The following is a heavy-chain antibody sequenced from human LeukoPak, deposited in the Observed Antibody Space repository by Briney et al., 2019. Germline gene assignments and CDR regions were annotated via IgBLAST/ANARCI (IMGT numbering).Heavy chain of an antibody. V-gene: IGHV3-33*01. CDR1: GFTFATYG. Sequence: GESLRLSCAASGFTFATYGVHWVRQAPGKGLEWVALIWYDGSKKYYSDFVKGRFTISRDNSKNMVYLQMDSLGAEDSAIYYCARDDRQIRRDYYYGMDVWGQGTTVTVSS. J-gene: IGHJ6*02. CDR3: ARDDRQIRRDYYYGMDV. CDR2: IWYDGSKK.